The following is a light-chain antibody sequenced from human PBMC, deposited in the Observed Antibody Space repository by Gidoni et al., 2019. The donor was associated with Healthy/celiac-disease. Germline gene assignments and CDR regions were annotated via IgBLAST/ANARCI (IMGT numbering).Light chain of an antibody. J-gene: IGKJ3*01. Sequence: IQLPQSPSSLSASVGDRVTITCRASQGISSYLAWYQQKPGKAPKLLIYAASTLQSGVPSRFSGSGSGTDFTLTISSLQPEDFATYYCQQLNSYPSFTFGPGTKVDIK. CDR2: AAS. CDR1: QGISSY. V-gene: IGKV1-9*01. CDR3: QQLNSYPSFT.